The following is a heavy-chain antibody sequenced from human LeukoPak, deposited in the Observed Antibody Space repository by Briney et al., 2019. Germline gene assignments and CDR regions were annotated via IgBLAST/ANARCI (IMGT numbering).Heavy chain of an antibody. CDR1: GFTFSTYE. V-gene: IGHV3-48*01. J-gene: IGHJ3*02. D-gene: IGHD1-7*01. CDR3: ARDEFRVLLELPHAFDI. CDR2: ISSSSSTI. Sequence: PAGSLRLSCAASGFTFSTYEMNWVRQAPGKGLEWVSYISSSSSTIYYADSVKGRFTISRDNAKNSLYLQMNSLRAEDTAVYYCARDEFRVLLELPHAFDIWGQGTMVTVSS.